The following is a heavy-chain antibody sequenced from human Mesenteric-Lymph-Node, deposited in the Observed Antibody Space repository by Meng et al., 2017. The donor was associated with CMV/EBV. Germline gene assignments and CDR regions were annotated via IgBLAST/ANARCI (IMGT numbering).Heavy chain of an antibody. CDR3: ARDRIVVVPASAFDI. D-gene: IGHD2-2*01. J-gene: IGHJ3*02. V-gene: IGHV1-2*02. Sequence: ASVKVSCKASGYTFTDCYIHWVRQAPGQGLEWMGWINPNNGGTNYAQKFQGRVTVTRDTSITTAYMELSRLRSDDTAVYYCARDRIVVVPASAFDIWGQGTMVTVSS. CDR2: INPNNGGT. CDR1: GYTFTDCY.